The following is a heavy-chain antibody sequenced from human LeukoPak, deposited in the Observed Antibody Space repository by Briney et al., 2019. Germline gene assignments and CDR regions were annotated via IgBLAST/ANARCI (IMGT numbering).Heavy chain of an antibody. J-gene: IGHJ5*02. CDR1: GYIFIDYH. Sequence: RASVKVSCKASGYIFIDYHIHWLRQAPGQEPEWMGVINPVNPNGGTTRYAEKFQGRLTMTRDTSTSTVYMELSSLTSADTAVYYCTRDSGDGYKAGKPWGQGTLVTVSS. CDR3: TRDSGDGYKAGKP. CDR2: INPVNPNGGTT. V-gene: IGHV1-46*01. D-gene: IGHD5-24*01.